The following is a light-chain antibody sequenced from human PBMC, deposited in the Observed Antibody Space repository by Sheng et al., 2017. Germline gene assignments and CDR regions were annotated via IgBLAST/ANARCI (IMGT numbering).Light chain of an antibody. CDR3: QVWDSRSVL. CDR2: DDS. Sequence: SYVLTQPPSVSVAPGQTASITCGGNNIGAKTVHWYQQRPGQAPVLVVYDDSDRPSGIPARFSGSNSGNTATLTIARVEAGDEADYYCQVWDSRSVLFGGGTKVTVL. J-gene: IGLJ2*01. V-gene: IGLV3-21*02. CDR1: NIGAKT.